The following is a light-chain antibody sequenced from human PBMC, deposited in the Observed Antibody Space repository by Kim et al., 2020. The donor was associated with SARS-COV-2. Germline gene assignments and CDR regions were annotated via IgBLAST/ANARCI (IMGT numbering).Light chain of an antibody. V-gene: IGKV1-39*01. J-gene: IGKJ1*01. CDR3: QQSYSTPRT. CDR1: QSISNY. Sequence: DIQMTQSPSSLSASVGDRVTITCRASQSISNYLNWYQQKPGKAPKLLIYAASSLQSGVPSRFSGIRSGTDFTLTISSLQPEDFATYYCQQSYSTPRTFGQGTKVDIK. CDR2: AAS.